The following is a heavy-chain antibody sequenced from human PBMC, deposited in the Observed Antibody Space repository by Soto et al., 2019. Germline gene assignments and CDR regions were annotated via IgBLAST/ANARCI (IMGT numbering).Heavy chain of an antibody. D-gene: IGHD1-26*01. J-gene: IGHJ4*02. Sequence: GGSLRLSCAASGFTFSSYWMSWVRQAPGKGLEWVANIKQDGSEKYYVDSVKGRFTISRDNAKNSLYLQMNSLRAEDTAVYYCARDLSQGIVASDYWGQGTLVTVSS. V-gene: IGHV3-7*01. CDR3: ARDLSQGIVASDY. CDR1: GFTFSSYW. CDR2: IKQDGSEK.